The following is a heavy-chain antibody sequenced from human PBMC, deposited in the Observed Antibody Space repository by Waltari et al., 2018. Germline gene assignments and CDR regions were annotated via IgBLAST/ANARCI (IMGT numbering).Heavy chain of an antibody. V-gene: IGHV3-53*01. Sequence: EVQLVESGGGFIQSGGSLRLSCAASGFTVSSNYMSWVRQAPGKGLEWVSVIFSVGRTYYADSVKGRFTISRDNSKNTLYLQINSLRAEDTAVYYCARDSRGGLFFDYWGQGTLVTVSS. CDR1: GFTVSSNY. CDR3: ARDSRGGLFFDY. J-gene: IGHJ4*02. CDR2: IFSVGRT.